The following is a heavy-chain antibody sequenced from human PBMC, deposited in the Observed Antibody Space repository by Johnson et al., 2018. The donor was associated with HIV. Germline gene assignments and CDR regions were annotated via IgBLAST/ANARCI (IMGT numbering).Heavy chain of an antibody. CDR2: IKTKTDGGTT. J-gene: IGHJ3*02. CDR1: GFTFSNAW. V-gene: IGHV3-15*01. D-gene: IGHD6-19*01. CDR3: TSVSSGWYGGAFDI. Sequence: VQLVESGGGLVKPGGSLRLSCAASGFTFSNAWMSWVRQAPGKGLEWVGRIKTKTDGGTTDYPAPVKGRFTISRDDSKNKLYLQMNSLKIEDTAVYYCTSVSSGWYGGAFDIWGQGTMVTVSS.